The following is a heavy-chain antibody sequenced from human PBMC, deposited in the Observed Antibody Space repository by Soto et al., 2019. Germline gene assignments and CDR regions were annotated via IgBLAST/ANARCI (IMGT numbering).Heavy chain of an antibody. CDR2: IIPIFGTA. CDR1: GGTFSSYA. D-gene: IGHD2-15*01. Sequence: SVKVSCKASGGTFSSYAISWVRQAPGQGLEWMGGIIPIFGTANYAQKFQGRVTITADESTSTAYMELSSLRSEDTAVYYCARWGDCSGGSCYPYYYYGMDVWGQGTTVTVSS. CDR3: ARWGDCSGGSCYPYYYYGMDV. V-gene: IGHV1-69*13. J-gene: IGHJ6*02.